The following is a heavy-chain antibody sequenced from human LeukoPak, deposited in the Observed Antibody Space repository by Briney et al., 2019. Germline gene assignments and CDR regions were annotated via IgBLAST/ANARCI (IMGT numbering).Heavy chain of an antibody. Sequence: GASVKVSCKASGYTFTSYYMHWVRQAPGQGLEWMGIINPSGGSTSYAQKFQGRVAMTRDTSTSTVYMELSSLRSEDTAVYYCARLTDLSYSSGWQDYWGQGTLVTVSS. CDR2: INPSGGST. CDR1: GYTFTSYY. CDR3: ARLTDLSYSSGWQDY. V-gene: IGHV1-46*01. D-gene: IGHD6-19*01. J-gene: IGHJ4*02.